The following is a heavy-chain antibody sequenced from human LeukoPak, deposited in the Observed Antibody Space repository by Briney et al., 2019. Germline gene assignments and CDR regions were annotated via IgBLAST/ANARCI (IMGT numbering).Heavy chain of an antibody. V-gene: IGHV1-69*01. D-gene: IGHD3-22*01. CDR3: ARAGPPPYYYDSSGYPGGAFDI. CDR1: GGTFSSYA. Sequence: SVKVSCKASGGTFSSYAISWVRQAPGQGLEWMGGIVPIFGTANYAQKFQGRVTITADESTSTAYMELSSLRSEDTAVYYCARAGPPPYYYDSSGYPGGAFDIWGQGTMVTVSS. J-gene: IGHJ3*02. CDR2: IVPIFGTA.